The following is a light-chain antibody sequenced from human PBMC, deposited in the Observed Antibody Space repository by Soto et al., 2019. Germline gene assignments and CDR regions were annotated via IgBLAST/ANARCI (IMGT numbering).Light chain of an antibody. Sequence: SYELTQPPSVSVAPGETASITCGGNNIGSKSVHWYQQRPGQAPLMVISYDSARPSGIPERFSGSNSGSTATLTISGVEAGDEADFYCQVWDGASDRPVFGGGTQLTVL. V-gene: IGLV3-21*04. CDR3: QVWDGASDRPV. J-gene: IGLJ2*01. CDR1: NIGSKS. CDR2: YDS.